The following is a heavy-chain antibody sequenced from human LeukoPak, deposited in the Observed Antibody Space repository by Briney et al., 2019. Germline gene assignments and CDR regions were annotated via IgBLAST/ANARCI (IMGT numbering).Heavy chain of an antibody. D-gene: IGHD6-13*01. CDR1: GFTFDDYG. Sequence: PGGSLTLSCAASGFTFDDYGMSWVRKAPGKGLEWVSGINWNGGSTGYADSVKGRFTISRDNAKNSLYLQMNSLRAEDTALYYCVRFGGYSSGWYGPKAFDYWGQGTLVTVSS. CDR2: INWNGGST. CDR3: VRFGGYSSGWYGPKAFDY. V-gene: IGHV3-20*04. J-gene: IGHJ4*02.